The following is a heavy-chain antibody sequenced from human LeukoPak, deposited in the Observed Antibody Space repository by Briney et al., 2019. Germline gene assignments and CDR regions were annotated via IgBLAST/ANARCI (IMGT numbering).Heavy chain of an antibody. Sequence: PSQTLSLTCAVSGGSISSGGYSWSWIRQPPGQGLEWSGYIYHSGSTYYNPSLKSRVTISVDRSKNQFSLKLSSVTAADTAVYYCARALIRVRGVGGFDPWGQGTLVTVSS. J-gene: IGHJ5*02. D-gene: IGHD3-10*01. V-gene: IGHV4-30-2*01. CDR3: ARALIRVRGVGGFDP. CDR2: IYHSGST. CDR1: GGSISSGGYS.